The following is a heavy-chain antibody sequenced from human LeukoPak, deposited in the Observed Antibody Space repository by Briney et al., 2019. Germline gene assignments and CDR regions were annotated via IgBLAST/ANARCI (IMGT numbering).Heavy chain of an antibody. CDR1: GFTLSSYA. D-gene: IGHD3-10*01. V-gene: IGHV3-23*01. CDR3: EKKVGAGYYYYGMDV. J-gene: IGHJ6*04. Sequence: GGSLRPSCAASGFTLSSYAMSWVRQAPGKGLEWVSAISGSGGSTYYADSVKGRFTVSRDNSKNTLYLQMNNLRAEDTAVYYCEKKVGAGYYYYGMDVGGKGTTVTVSS. CDR2: ISGSGGST.